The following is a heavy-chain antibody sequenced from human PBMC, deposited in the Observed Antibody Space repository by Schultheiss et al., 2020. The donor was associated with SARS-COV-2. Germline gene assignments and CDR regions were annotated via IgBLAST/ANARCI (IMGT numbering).Heavy chain of an antibody. D-gene: IGHD4-17*01. CDR2: INPSGGST. CDR3: ARQTFGDDYGDSLNWFDP. CDR1: GYTFTGYY. Sequence: ASVKVSCKASGYTFTGYYMHWVRQAPGQGLEWMGIINPSGGSTSYAQKFQCCVTMTRDTSISTAYMELSRLRSDDTAVYYCARQTFGDDYGDSLNWFDPWGQGTLVTVSS. V-gene: IGHV1-2*04. J-gene: IGHJ5*02.